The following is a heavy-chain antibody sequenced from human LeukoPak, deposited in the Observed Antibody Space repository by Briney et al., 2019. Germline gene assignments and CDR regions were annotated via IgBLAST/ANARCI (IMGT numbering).Heavy chain of an antibody. CDR2: IYSGGST. Sequence: GGSLRLSCAASGFTVSSNYMSWVRQAPGKGLEWVPVIYSGGSTYYADSVKGRFTISRHNSKNTLYLQMNSLRAEDTAVYYCARESIADKYYFDYWGQGTLVTVSS. J-gene: IGHJ4*02. V-gene: IGHV3-53*04. CDR1: GFTVSSNY. CDR3: ARESIADKYYFDY. D-gene: IGHD6-6*01.